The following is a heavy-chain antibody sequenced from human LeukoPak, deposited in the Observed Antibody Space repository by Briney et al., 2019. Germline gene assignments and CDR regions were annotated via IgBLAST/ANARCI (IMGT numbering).Heavy chain of an antibody. CDR3: AREEIAAATDP. D-gene: IGHD6-13*01. J-gene: IGHJ5*02. CDR2: INHSGST. CDR1: GGSFSGYY. V-gene: IGHV4-34*01. Sequence: PSETLSLTCAVYGGSFSGYYWSWIRQPPGKGLEWTWEINHSGSTNYNPSLKSRVTISVDTSKNQFSLKLSSVTAADTAVYYCAREEIAAATDPWGQGTLVTVSS.